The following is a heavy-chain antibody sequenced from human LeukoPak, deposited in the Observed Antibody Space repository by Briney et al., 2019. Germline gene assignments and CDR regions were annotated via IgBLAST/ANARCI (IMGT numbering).Heavy chain of an antibody. D-gene: IGHD2-15*01. CDR2: IIPFLGMV. CDR1: GGTFSTYS. V-gene: IGHV1-69*04. CDR3: ARGENCSGGSSVGGAFDI. Sequence: EASVKVSCKASGGTFSTYSISWVRQAPGQGPELLGKIIPFLGMVNYAQNFQGRVTITADKSTTTAQMELSSLTSEDTAVYYCARGENCSGGSSVGGAFDIWGRGTRVTVSS. J-gene: IGHJ3*02.